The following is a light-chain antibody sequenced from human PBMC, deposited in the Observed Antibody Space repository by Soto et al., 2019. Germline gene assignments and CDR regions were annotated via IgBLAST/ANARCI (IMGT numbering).Light chain of an antibody. CDR2: DVD. CDR1: SSDVGGYDS. Sequence: QSALTQPPSASGSPGQSVTISCSGTSSDVGGYDSVSWYQHHPGKVPKLIIFDVDKWPSGVPDRFSGFKSGSTASLTVSGLRAEDEADYYCSSYAGSNTFVFGTGTKVTVL. J-gene: IGLJ1*01. V-gene: IGLV2-8*01. CDR3: SSYAGSNTFV.